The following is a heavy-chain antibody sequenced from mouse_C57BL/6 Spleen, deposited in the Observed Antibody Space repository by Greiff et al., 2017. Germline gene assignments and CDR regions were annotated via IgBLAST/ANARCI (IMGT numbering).Heavy chain of an antibody. Sequence: EVQLQQSGPELVKPGASVKMSCKASGYTFTDYNMHWVKQSHGKSLEWIGYINPNNGGTSYNQKFKGKATLTVNKSSSTAYMELRSLTSEDSAVYYCARDDYDDDWFAYWGQGTLVTVSA. J-gene: IGHJ3*01. CDR2: INPNNGGT. D-gene: IGHD2-4*01. CDR3: ARDDYDDDWFAY. V-gene: IGHV1-22*01. CDR1: GYTFTDYN.